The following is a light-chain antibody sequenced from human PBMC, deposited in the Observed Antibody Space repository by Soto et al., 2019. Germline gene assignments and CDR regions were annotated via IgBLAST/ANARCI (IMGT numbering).Light chain of an antibody. CDR2: QDS. V-gene: IGLV3-1*01. Sequence: SSELTQPPSVSVSPGQTVSITCSGDKLGDKYACWYQQKPGQSPVLVIYQDSKRPSGIPERFSGSNSGNTATLTISGTQAMDEADYYCQAWDSSVVFGGGTKVTVL. J-gene: IGLJ2*01. CDR1: KLGDKY. CDR3: QAWDSSVV.